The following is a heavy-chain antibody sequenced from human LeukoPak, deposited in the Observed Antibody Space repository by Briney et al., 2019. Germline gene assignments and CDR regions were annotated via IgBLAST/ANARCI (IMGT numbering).Heavy chain of an antibody. CDR2: INPNSGGT. J-gene: IGHJ4*02. V-gene: IGHV1-2*02. D-gene: IGHD3-3*01. Sequence: ASVKVSCKASGYTFTGYYMHWVRQAPGQGLEWMGWINPNSGGTNYTQKFQGRVTMTRDTSISTAYMELSRLRSDDTAVYYCAREGFWRDLGDYWGQGTLVTVSS. CDR3: AREGFWRDLGDY. CDR1: GYTFTGYY.